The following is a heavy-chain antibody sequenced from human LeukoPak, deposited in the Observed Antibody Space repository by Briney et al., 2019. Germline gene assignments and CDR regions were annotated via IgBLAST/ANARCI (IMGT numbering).Heavy chain of an antibody. CDR1: GYTFTDYY. Sequence: ASVKVSCKASGYTFTDYYIHWVRQAPGQGLEWMAWINPNGGGTSFAQKFRDRVTVTRDTSISTAYMELSRLTSDDTAVYYCATLGLNIVGSTTDFDYWGQGTLVTVSS. CDR3: ATLGLNIVGSTTDFDY. D-gene: IGHD1-26*01. J-gene: IGHJ4*02. V-gene: IGHV1-2*02. CDR2: INPNGGGT.